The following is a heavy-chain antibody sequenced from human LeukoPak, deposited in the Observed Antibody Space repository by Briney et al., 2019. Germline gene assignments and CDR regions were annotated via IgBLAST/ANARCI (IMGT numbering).Heavy chain of an antibody. J-gene: IGHJ4*02. D-gene: IGHD2-15*01. CDR2: ISSNGGST. CDR1: GFTFSNHA. Sequence: GGSLRLSCSASGFTFSNHAMHWVRQAPGKGLEYVSAISSNGGSTYYPDSVKGRFTISRDNSKNTLYLQMSSLRAEDTAVYYCVKDVGVVVAAYYFDYWGQGTLVTVSS. V-gene: IGHV3-64D*06. CDR3: VKDVGVVVAAYYFDY.